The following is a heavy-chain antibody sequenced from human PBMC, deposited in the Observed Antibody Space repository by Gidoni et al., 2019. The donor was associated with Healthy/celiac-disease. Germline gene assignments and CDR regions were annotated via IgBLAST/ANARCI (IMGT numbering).Heavy chain of an antibody. CDR3: ARSYCSSTSCYGLDYYYYGMDV. Sequence: QVQLVQSGAEVKKPGSSVKVSCKASGGTFSSYAISWVRQAPGQGLEWMGGIIPIFGTANYAQKFQGRVTITADESTSTAYMELSSLRSEDTAVYYCARSYCSSTSCYGLDYYYYGMDVWGQGTTVTVSS. V-gene: IGHV1-69*01. CDR2: IIPIFGTA. CDR1: GGTFSSYA. D-gene: IGHD2-2*01. J-gene: IGHJ6*02.